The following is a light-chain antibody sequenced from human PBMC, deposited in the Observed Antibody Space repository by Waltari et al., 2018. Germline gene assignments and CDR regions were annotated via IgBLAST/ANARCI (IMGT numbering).Light chain of an antibody. V-gene: IGKV1-39*01. CDR3: QQTHSIPRT. J-gene: IGKJ2*01. CDR2: AAS. Sequence: DFQMTQSPSSLSASIGDRVTVTCRASQSISTYLNWYQQKPGKAPNLLIFAASILQGGVPSRFSGSGSGTDFTLTISSLQPDDFATYYCQQTHSIPRTFGQGTKLEIK. CDR1: QSISTY.